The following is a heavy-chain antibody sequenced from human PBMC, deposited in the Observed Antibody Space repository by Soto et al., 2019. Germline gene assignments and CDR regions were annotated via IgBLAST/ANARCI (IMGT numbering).Heavy chain of an antibody. CDR2: ISYDGSNK. CDR3: APRPGAASLDY. J-gene: IGHJ4*02. V-gene: IGHV3-30*03. CDR1: GFTFSSYG. D-gene: IGHD6-6*01. Sequence: PGGSLRLSCAASGFTFSSYGMHWVRQAPGKGLEWVAVISYDGSNKYYADSVKGRFTISRDNSKNTLYLQMDSLRAEDTAVYYCAPRPGAASLDYWGQGTLVTVSS.